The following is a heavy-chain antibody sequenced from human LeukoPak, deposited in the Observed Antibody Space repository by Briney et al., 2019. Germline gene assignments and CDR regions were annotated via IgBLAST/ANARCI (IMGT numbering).Heavy chain of an antibody. V-gene: IGHV4-39*07. D-gene: IGHD6-13*01. J-gene: IGHJ4*02. CDR2: IYYSGST. CDR3: ARRNGLAAAHYEGEFDY. Sequence: SETLSLTCTVSGGSISSSSYYWGWIRQPPGKGLEWIGSIYYSGSTYYNPSLKSRVTISVDTSKNQFSLKLSSVTAADTAVYYCARRNGLAAAHYEGEFDYWGQGTLVTVSS. CDR1: GGSISSSSYY.